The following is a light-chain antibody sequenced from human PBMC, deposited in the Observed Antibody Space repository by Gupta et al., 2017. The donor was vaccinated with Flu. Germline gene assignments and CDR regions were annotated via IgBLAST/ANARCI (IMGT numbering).Light chain of an antibody. V-gene: IGLV2-11*01. CDR2: DVT. Sequence: SVTIYVTGLRSDVGDYNFVSWYQQHPGKAPKVMIYDVTNRPSGVPDRFSGSKSGNTASLTISGLQAEDEAEYYCCSYAATYIYVFGTGTKVTVL. CDR1: RSDVGDYNF. J-gene: IGLJ1*01. CDR3: CSYAATYIYV.